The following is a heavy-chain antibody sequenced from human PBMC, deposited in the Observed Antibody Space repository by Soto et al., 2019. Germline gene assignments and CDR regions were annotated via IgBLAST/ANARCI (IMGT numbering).Heavy chain of an antibody. CDR1: GFTFSSYA. V-gene: IGHV3-23*01. Sequence: GGSLRLSCAASGFTFSSYAMSWVRQAPGKGLEWVSAISGSGGSTYYADSVKGRFTISRDNSKNTLYLQMNSLRAEDTAVYYCAKDGYCSGGSCYSYLYHNWFDPWGQGTLVTVSS. D-gene: IGHD2-15*01. CDR2: ISGSGGST. J-gene: IGHJ5*02. CDR3: AKDGYCSGGSCYSYLYHNWFDP.